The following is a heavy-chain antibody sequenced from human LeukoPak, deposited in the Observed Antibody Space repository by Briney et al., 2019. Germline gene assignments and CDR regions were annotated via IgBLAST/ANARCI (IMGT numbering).Heavy chain of an antibody. D-gene: IGHD3-22*01. Sequence: PSETPSLTCTVSGGSISTYYWSWIRQPPGKGLEWIGNTYYSGSTIYNPSLKSRVTISVDTSKNQFSLKLSSVTAADTAVYYCARGGYYDPSDVWGQGTTVTVSS. CDR2: TYYSGST. V-gene: IGHV4-59*08. J-gene: IGHJ6*02. CDR1: GGSISTYY. CDR3: ARGGYYDPSDV.